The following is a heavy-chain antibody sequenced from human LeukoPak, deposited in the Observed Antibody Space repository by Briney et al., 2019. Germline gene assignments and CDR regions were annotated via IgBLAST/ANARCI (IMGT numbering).Heavy chain of an antibody. Sequence: GGALRLSFAASGFPFYDYGMSWVRPAPGKGVEWVSGINWNGGSTGYADSVKGRFTISRDNAKNSLYLQMNSLRAEDTALYYCARSDGYNPPFDYWGQGTLVTVSS. CDR3: ARSDGYNPPFDY. CDR2: INWNGGST. J-gene: IGHJ4*02. D-gene: IGHD5-24*01. V-gene: IGHV3-20*03. CDR1: GFPFYDYG.